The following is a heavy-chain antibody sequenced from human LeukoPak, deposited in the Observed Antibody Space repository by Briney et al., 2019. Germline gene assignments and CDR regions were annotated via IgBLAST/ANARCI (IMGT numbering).Heavy chain of an antibody. V-gene: IGHV4-4*07. CDR1: GGSISSYY. D-gene: IGHD3-10*01. Sequence: SETLSLTCTVSGGSISSYYWSWIRQPAGKGLEWIGRIYTSGSTNYNPSLKSRVTMSVDTSKNQFSLKLSSVTAADTAVYYCAREQAVYYGSGSYYNSYYYYGMDVWGQGTTVTVSS. CDR2: IYTSGST. J-gene: IGHJ6*02. CDR3: AREQAVYYGSGSYYNSYYYYGMDV.